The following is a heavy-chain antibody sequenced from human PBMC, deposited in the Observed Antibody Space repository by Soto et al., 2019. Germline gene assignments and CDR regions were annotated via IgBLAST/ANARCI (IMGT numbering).Heavy chain of an antibody. D-gene: IGHD6-13*01. CDR2: ISSSSSTI. J-gene: IGHJ5*02. CDR1: GFTFSSYS. V-gene: IGHV3-48*01. Sequence: GGSLRLSCAASGFTFSSYSMNWVRQAPGKGLEWVSYISSSSSTIYYADSVKGRFTISRDNAKNSLYLQMNSLRAEDTAVYYCARHPERIAEIGWFDPWGQGTLVTVSA. CDR3: ARHPERIAEIGWFDP.